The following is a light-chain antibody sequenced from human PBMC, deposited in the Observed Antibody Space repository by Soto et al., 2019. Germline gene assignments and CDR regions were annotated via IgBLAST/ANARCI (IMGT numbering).Light chain of an antibody. J-gene: IGLJ1*01. CDR3: SSYAGSNNLGV. CDR1: SSDVGGYNY. V-gene: IGLV2-8*01. CDR2: EVS. Sequence: QSVLTQPLSASGSPGQSVTISCTGTSSDVGGYNYVSWYQQHPGKAPKLMIYEVSKRPSGVHDRFSGSKSGNTASLTVSGLQAEDEADYYCSSYAGSNNLGVFGTGTKVTVL.